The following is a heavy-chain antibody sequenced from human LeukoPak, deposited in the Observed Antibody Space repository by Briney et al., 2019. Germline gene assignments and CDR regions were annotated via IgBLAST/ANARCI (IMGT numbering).Heavy chain of an antibody. J-gene: IGHJ5*02. D-gene: IGHD6-6*01. CDR1: GGTFSNYA. CDR2: IIPIFGTA. V-gene: IGHV1-69*06. Sequence: SVKVSCKASGGTFSNYAFSWVRQAPGQGLEWMGRIIPIFGTAIYAQKFQDRVTINADKSTSTAYMELSSLRSVDTAVYYCARGDSSLKWLDPRGQGTLVTVSS. CDR3: ARGDSSLKWLDP.